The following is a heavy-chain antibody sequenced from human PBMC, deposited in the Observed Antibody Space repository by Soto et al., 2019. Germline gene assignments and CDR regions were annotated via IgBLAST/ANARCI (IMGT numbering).Heavy chain of an antibody. CDR3: ARSYDSSGYYYYAMDV. CDR2: IYYSGST. Sequence: SETLSLTCTVSGGSVSSGNYYWNWIRQPPGKGLERIGYIYYSGSTKYNPSLKSRVTISVDTSKNQFSLNLRSMTAADTAVYYCARSYDSSGYYYYAMDVWGQGTTVTVSS. CDR1: GGSVSSGNYY. J-gene: IGHJ6*02. V-gene: IGHV4-61*01. D-gene: IGHD3-22*01.